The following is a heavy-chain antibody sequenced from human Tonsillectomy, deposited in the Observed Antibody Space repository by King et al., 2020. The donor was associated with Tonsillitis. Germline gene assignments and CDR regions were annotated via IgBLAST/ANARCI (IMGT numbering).Heavy chain of an antibody. CDR2: FDPEDGET. J-gene: IGHJ4*02. D-gene: IGHD3-10*01. CDR3: ATLAHRFGGLLSHNFYY. CDR1: GYTLTELS. Sequence: VQLVESGAEVKKPGASVNVSCKVSGYTLTELSMHWVRQAPGKGLEWMGGFDPEDGETIFAQKFQGRVTMTEDTSTDTAYMELSSLRSEDTAVFYCATLAHRFGGLLSHNFYYWGQGTLVTVSS. V-gene: IGHV1-24*01.